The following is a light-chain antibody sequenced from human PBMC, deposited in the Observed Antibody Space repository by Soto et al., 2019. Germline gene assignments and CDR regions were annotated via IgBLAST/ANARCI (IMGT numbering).Light chain of an antibody. CDR3: PQYVTSPPGT. CDR2: GAS. CDR1: QSVSNNY. Sequence: IVLTQSPGTLSLSPGERATLSCRASQSVSNNYLAWYQQKPSQAPRLLIYGASSRATGIPDRFSGSGSGTDFTLTISRLEPGDFAVYYWPQYVTSPPGTFGQGTKVEIK. J-gene: IGKJ1*01. V-gene: IGKV3-20*01.